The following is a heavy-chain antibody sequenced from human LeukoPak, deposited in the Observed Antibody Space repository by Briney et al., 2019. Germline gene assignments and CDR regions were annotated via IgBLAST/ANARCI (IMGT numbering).Heavy chain of an antibody. CDR3: ARLGYSVSWTDC. CDR2: VYYSGST. Sequence: SETLSLTCTVSGGSISSTSHYWGWIRQPPGKGLEWIGSVYYSGSTYYNPSLKSRVTISVDTSKNQFSLRLSSVTATDMAVYFCARLGYSVSWTDCWGQGILVTASS. CDR1: GGSISSTSHY. D-gene: IGHD6-13*01. V-gene: IGHV4-39*01. J-gene: IGHJ4*02.